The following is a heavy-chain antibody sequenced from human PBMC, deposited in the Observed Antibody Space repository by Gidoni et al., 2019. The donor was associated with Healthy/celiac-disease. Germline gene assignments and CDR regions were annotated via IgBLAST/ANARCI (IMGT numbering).Heavy chain of an antibody. J-gene: IGHJ4*02. CDR3: ARDSITMIVGGAYYFDY. CDR1: GFTFSSYS. V-gene: IGHV3-21*01. D-gene: IGHD3-22*01. CDR2: ISSSSSYI. Sequence: EVQLVESGGGLVKPGGSLRLSCAASGFTFSSYSMNWVRQAPGKGLEWVSSISSSSSYIYYADSVKGRFTISRDNAKNSLYLQMNSLRAEDTAVYYCARDSITMIVGGAYYFDYWGQGTLVTVSS.